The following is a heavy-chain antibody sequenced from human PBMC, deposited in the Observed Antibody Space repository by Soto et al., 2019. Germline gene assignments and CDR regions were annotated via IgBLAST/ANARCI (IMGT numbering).Heavy chain of an antibody. Sequence: ASVKVSCKTSGYTFTYYALHWVRQAPGQGLEWMGWINTGNGKTKYSQDFQGRLTITRDTSATTLYMELSSLRSEDTTVYYCVRFSGIPVWGQGTLVTVSS. J-gene: IGHJ4*02. CDR3: VRFSGIPV. D-gene: IGHD1-1*01. CDR2: INTGNGKT. CDR1: GYTFTYYA. V-gene: IGHV1-3*04.